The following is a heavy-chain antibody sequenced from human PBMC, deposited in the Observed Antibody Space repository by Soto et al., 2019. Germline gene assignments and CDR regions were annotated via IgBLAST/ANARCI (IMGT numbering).Heavy chain of an antibody. Sequence: QVQLQESGPGLVKPSETLSLTCTVSGGSISSYYWSWIRQPPGKGLEWIWYIYYIGSTNYNPSLKNRVTISVDTSKNQFSLKLSSVTAADTAVYYCARIVTGWNDVDSWGQGTLVTVSS. J-gene: IGHJ4*02. CDR2: IYYIGST. D-gene: IGHD1-1*01. CDR1: GGSISSYY. CDR3: ARIVTGWNDVDS. V-gene: IGHV4-59*08.